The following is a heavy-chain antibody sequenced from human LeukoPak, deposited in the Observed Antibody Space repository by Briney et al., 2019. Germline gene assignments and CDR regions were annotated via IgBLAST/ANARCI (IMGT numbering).Heavy chain of an antibody. V-gene: IGHV1-18*01. CDR1: GYTFTSYG. Sequence: ASVKVSCKASGYTFTSYGISWVRQAPGQGLEWMGWISAYNGNTNYAQKLQGRVTMTTDTSTSTAYMELRSLRSDDTAVYYCARGEVVGVTENTWFAPGGRGPLVTVSS. J-gene: IGHJ5*02. D-gene: IGHD2-21*02. CDR3: ARGEVVGVTENTWFAP. CDR2: ISAYNGNT.